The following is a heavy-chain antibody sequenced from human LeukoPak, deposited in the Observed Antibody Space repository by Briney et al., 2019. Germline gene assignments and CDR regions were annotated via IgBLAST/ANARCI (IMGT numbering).Heavy chain of an antibody. J-gene: IGHJ4*02. CDR1: GFTFSSYG. CDR3: AKDLNYDFWSGLGY. Sequence: PGGSLRLSCAVSGFTFSSYGMHWVRQAPGKGLEWMAVISYDGTNKYYADSVKGRFTISRDNSKNTLYLQMNSLRAEDTAVYYCAKDLNYDFWSGLGYWGQGTLVTVSS. CDR2: ISYDGTNK. V-gene: IGHV3-30*18. D-gene: IGHD3-3*01.